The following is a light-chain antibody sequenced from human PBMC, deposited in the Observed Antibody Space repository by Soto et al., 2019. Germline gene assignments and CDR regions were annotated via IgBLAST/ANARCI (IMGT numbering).Light chain of an antibody. CDR1: SGSVSTDYY. CDR2: STN. J-gene: IGLJ3*02. CDR3: VLYMGSGISV. Sequence: QTVVTQEPSFSVSPGGTVTLTCGLRSGSVSTDYYPSWYQQTPGQAPRTLIYSTNTRSPGVPDRFSGSILGNKAALTITGAQADDECYYYCVLYMGSGISVFGGGTKLTVL. V-gene: IGLV8-61*01.